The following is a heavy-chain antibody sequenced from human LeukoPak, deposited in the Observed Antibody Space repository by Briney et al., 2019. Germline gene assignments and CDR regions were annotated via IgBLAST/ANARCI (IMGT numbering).Heavy chain of an antibody. CDR1: GGSISSHY. CDR3: ARGALAAAFDY. V-gene: IGHV4-59*11. CDR2: IYYSGST. Sequence: SETLSLTCTVSGGSISSHYWSWIRQPPGKGLEWIGYIYYSGSTNYNPSLKSRVTISVDTSKNQFSLKLSSVTAADTAVYYCARGALAAAFDYWGQGTLVTVSS. J-gene: IGHJ4*02. D-gene: IGHD6-13*01.